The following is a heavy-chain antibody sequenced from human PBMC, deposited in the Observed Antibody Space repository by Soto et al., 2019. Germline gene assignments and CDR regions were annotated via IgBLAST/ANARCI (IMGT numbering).Heavy chain of an antibody. CDR2: IKQDGSET. CDR3: AKDRAMIVVVSAFDI. CDR1: GFIFSSYW. V-gene: IGHV3-7*01. J-gene: IGHJ3*02. D-gene: IGHD3-22*01. Sequence: GGSLRLSCAASGFIFSSYWMSWVRQAPGKGLEWVANIKQDGSETYYEDSVKGRFTISRDNPKNSLYLQMNSPRAEDTAVYYCAKDRAMIVVVSAFDIWGQGTMVTVSS.